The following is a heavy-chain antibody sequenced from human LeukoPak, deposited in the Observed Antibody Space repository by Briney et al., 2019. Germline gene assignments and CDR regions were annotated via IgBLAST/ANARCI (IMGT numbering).Heavy chain of an antibody. CDR3: ARGRVIPFGGIGVFDI. D-gene: IGHD1-26*01. CDR1: VGTFGAFG. Sequence: SVKVSCKASVGTFGAFGINCVPHPPGQGLEWMGGIIPLFGTTDYAQKFQGRVTITADESTNTAYMELSSLRSDDTAIYYCARGRVIPFGGIGVFDIWGQGTMVTVSS. CDR2: IIPLFGTT. J-gene: IGHJ3*02. V-gene: IGHV1-69*01.